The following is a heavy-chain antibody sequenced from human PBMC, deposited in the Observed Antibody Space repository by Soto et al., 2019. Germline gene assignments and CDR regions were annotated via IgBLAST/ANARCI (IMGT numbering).Heavy chain of an antibody. CDR2: ISYDGSNK. V-gene: IGHV3-30*03. CDR3: AIEGSEYGDYGLNY. CDR1: GFTFSSYG. J-gene: IGHJ4*02. D-gene: IGHD4-17*01. Sequence: QVQLVESGGGVVQPGRSLRLSCAASGFTFSSYGMHWVRQAPGKGLEWVAVISYDGSNKYYADSVKGRFTISRDNSKNTLYLQMNSLRAEDTAVYYCAIEGSEYGDYGLNYWGQGTLVTVSS.